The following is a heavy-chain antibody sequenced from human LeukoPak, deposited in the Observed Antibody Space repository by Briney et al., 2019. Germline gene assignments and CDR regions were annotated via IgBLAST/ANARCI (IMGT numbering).Heavy chain of an antibody. V-gene: IGHV4-34*01. Sequence: SETLSLTCAVYGGSFSGYYWSWIRQPPGKGLEWIGEINHSGSTNYNPSLKSRVTISVDTSKNQFSLKLSSVTAADTAVYYCARGRGYSYGFFGYWGQGTLVTVSS. CDR2: INHSGST. CDR1: GGSFSGYY. J-gene: IGHJ4*02. D-gene: IGHD5-18*01. CDR3: ARGRGYSYGFFGY.